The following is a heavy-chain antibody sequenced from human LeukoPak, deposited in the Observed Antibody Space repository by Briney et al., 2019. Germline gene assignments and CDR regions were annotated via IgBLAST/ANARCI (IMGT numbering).Heavy chain of an antibody. Sequence: PGGSLRLSCAASGFTFSSYAMSWVRQAPGEGLEWVSAISGSGGSTYYADSVKGRFTISRDNSKDTLYLQMNSLRAEDTAVYYCAKDSYSSGWGYYYYGMDVWGQGTTVTVSS. CDR2: ISGSGGST. V-gene: IGHV3-23*01. CDR1: GFTFSSYA. D-gene: IGHD6-19*01. J-gene: IGHJ6*02. CDR3: AKDSYSSGWGYYYYGMDV.